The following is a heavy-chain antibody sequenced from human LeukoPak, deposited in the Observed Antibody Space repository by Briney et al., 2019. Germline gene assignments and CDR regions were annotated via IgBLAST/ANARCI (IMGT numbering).Heavy chain of an antibody. CDR1: GFTFSSYG. D-gene: IGHD6-19*01. Sequence: PGGALRLSCAASGFTFSSYGMSWVRQAPGKGLEWVSSISSSSSYIYYADSVKGRFTISRDNAKNSLYLQMNSLRAEDTAVYYCARDLSRAVAGQVDYWGQGTLVTVSS. CDR2: ISSSSSYI. J-gene: IGHJ4*02. V-gene: IGHV3-21*01. CDR3: ARDLSRAVAGQVDY.